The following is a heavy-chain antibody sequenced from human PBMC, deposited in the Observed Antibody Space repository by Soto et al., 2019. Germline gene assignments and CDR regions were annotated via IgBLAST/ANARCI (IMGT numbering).Heavy chain of an antibody. CDR1: GGTFSSYA. D-gene: IGHD5-12*01. Sequence: QVQLVQSGAEVKKPGSSVKVSCTASGGTFSSYAISWVRQAPGQGLEWMGGIIPIFGTANYAQKFQGRVTITADESTSTAYMELSSLRSEDTAVYYCAREPRGYDNYYYYGMDVWGQGTTVTVSS. CDR3: AREPRGYDNYYYYGMDV. J-gene: IGHJ6*02. V-gene: IGHV1-69*01. CDR2: IIPIFGTA.